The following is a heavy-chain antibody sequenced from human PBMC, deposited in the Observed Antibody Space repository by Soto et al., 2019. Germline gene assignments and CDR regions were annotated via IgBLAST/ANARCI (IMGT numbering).Heavy chain of an antibody. Sequence: ASVKVSCKASGYTFTSYGISWVRQAPGQGLEWMGWISAYNGNTNYAQKLQGRVTMTTDTSTSTAYMELSSLRSDDTAVYYCARDLRDGYNYGDNYFDYWGQGTLVTVSS. CDR3: ARDLRDGYNYGDNYFDY. J-gene: IGHJ4*02. CDR1: GYTFTSYG. V-gene: IGHV1-18*01. CDR2: ISAYNGNT. D-gene: IGHD5-12*01.